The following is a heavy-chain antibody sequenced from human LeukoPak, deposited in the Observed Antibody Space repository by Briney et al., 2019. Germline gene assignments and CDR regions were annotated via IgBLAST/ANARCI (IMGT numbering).Heavy chain of an antibody. Sequence: ASVTVSFTASGYTFTFYYMHWVGQAPGQGQEGMGWINPNSGGTNYAHKFQGRVTMTRDTSISTAYMELSRLRSDDTAVYYCARVLRYFDSSPLGYWGQGTLVTVSS. CDR3: ARVLRYFDSSPLGY. D-gene: IGHD3-9*01. CDR1: GYTFTFYY. J-gene: IGHJ4*02. CDR2: INPNSGGT. V-gene: IGHV1-2*02.